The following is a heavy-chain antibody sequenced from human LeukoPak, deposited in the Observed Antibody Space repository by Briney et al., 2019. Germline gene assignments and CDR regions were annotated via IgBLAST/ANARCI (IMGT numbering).Heavy chain of an antibody. V-gene: IGHV3-23*01. CDR3: AKRGYYYDSSGYYYFDY. CDR1: GFTFSSYA. D-gene: IGHD3-22*01. CDR2: IIGSGGAT. J-gene: IGHJ4*02. Sequence: PGGSLRLSCAASGFTFSSYAMSWVRQAPGKGLEWVSTIIGSGGATYYADSVKGRFTISRDNSKNTLYLQINSLRAEDTAVYYCAKRGYYYDSSGYYYFDYWGQGTLVTVSS.